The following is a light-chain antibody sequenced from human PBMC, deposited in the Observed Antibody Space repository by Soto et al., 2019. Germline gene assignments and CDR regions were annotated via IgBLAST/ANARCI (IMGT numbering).Light chain of an antibody. CDR3: QQRGNWPIT. CDR2: DPS. CDR1: QGIYNY. Sequence: ETVLTQSPATMSLSPGDRVTLSCRASQGIYNYLGWYQQKPGQTPRLLIFDPSHRATGIPARFSGSVSGTDFTLTITSLEPEDFAVYYCQQRGNWPITFGQGTRLEIK. J-gene: IGKJ5*01. V-gene: IGKV3D-11*01.